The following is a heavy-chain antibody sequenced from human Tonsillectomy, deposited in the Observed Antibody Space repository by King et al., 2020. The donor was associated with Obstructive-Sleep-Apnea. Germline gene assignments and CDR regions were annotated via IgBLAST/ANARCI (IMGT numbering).Heavy chain of an antibody. D-gene: IGHD6-13*01. CDR3: ARQRRAAGDYYYYYGMDV. Sequence: VQLQESGPGLVKPSETLSLTCTVSGGSISSYYWSWIRQPPGKGLEWIGYIYYSGSTNYNPSLKSRFTISVDTSKNQFSLKLSPVTAADTAVYYCARQRRAAGDYYYYYGMDVWGQGTTVTVSS. V-gene: IGHV4-59*08. J-gene: IGHJ6*02. CDR1: GGSISSYY. CDR2: IYYSGST.